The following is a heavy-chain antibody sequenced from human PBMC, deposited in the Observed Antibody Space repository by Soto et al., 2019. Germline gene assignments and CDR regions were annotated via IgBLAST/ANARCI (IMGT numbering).Heavy chain of an antibody. Sequence: GGSLRLSCAASGFTFSSYSMNWVRQAPGKGLEWVSSISSSSSYIYYADSVKGRFTISRDNAKNSLYLQMNSLRAEDTAVYYCARAELPQGYCSGGSCHYYYYYMDVWGKGTTVTVSS. V-gene: IGHV3-21*01. CDR1: GFTFSSYS. D-gene: IGHD2-15*01. CDR3: ARAELPQGYCSGGSCHYYYYYMDV. CDR2: ISSSSSYI. J-gene: IGHJ6*03.